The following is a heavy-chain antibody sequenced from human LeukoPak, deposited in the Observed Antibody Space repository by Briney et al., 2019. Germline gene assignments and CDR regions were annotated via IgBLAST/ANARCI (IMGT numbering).Heavy chain of an antibody. Sequence: GRSLRLSCAASGFTFSSYGMHWVRQAPGKGLEWVAVISYDGSNKYYADSVKGRFTISRDNSKNTLYLQMNSLRAEDTAVYCCAIPVADDAFDIWGQGTMVTVSS. J-gene: IGHJ3*02. CDR2: ISYDGSNK. CDR1: GFTFSSYG. CDR3: AIPVADDAFDI. D-gene: IGHD6-19*01. V-gene: IGHV3-30*03.